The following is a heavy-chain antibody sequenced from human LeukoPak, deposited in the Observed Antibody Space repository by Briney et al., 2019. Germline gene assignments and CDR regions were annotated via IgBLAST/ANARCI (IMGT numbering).Heavy chain of an antibody. Sequence: SETLSLTCAVSGYSISSGYYWGWIRQPPGKGLEWIGSIYHNGSTYYNPSLKSRVTISVDTSKNQFSLKLSSVTAADTAVYYCASPNCSGGSCYSEAFDIWGQGTMVTVSS. V-gene: IGHV4-38-2*01. D-gene: IGHD2-15*01. CDR2: IYHNGST. CDR1: GYSISSGYY. J-gene: IGHJ3*02. CDR3: ASPNCSGGSCYSEAFDI.